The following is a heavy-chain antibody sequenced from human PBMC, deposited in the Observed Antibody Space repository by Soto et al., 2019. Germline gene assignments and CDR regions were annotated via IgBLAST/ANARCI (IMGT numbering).Heavy chain of an antibody. CDR1: GYTFTNYA. CDR3: VRLGGASPSDY. Sequence: QVQLVQSGAEEKKPGASVKVSCKASGYTFTNYAIHWVRQAPGQGLEWMGWINAGNADTKYSQNFQGRLTITRDTYASTAYMEVSSLRSEDTAVYYCVRLGGASPSDYWGQGTLVTVSS. V-gene: IGHV1-3*05. J-gene: IGHJ4*02. D-gene: IGHD2-15*01. CDR2: INAGNADT.